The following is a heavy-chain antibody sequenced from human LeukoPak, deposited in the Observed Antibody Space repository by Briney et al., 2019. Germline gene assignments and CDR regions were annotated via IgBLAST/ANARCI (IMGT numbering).Heavy chain of an antibody. CDR2: IRQDGSER. D-gene: IGHD3-3*01. CDR3: ARQNLYYDFWSGYSRDYYYMDV. Sequence: GGSLRLSCEASGFIFIHFWMSWVRQAPGKSLEWVASIRQDGSERYYVDSVKGRFNISRDNAKNSLYLQVNSLRVEDTAIYYCARQNLYYDFWSGYSRDYYYMDVWGKGTTVTVSS. CDR1: GFIFIHFW. J-gene: IGHJ6*03. V-gene: IGHV3-7*01.